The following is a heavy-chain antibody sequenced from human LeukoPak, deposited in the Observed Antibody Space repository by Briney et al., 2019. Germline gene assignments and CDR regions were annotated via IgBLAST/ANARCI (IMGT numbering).Heavy chain of an antibody. D-gene: IGHD2-8*01. CDR1: GVSISGYY. V-gene: IGHV4-4*08. J-gene: IGHJ4*02. CDR2: IHPSGST. CDR3: AEGVDRKKVDR. Sequence: SETLSLTCTVSGVSISGYYWSWIRQPPGKRLEWIGYIHPSGSTNYNPSLKSRVTISVDTSKNQFSLRLTSVTAADTAVYYCAEGVDRKKVDRWGQGTLVTVSS.